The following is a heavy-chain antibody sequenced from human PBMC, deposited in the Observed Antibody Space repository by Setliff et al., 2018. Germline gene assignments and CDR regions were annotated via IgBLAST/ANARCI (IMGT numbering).Heavy chain of an antibody. CDR2: INNYNFNT. CDR1: GYTFTNYG. V-gene: IGHV1-18*01. D-gene: IGHD3-10*01. Sequence: GASVKVSCKASGYTFTNYGITWVRQAPGQGLEWMGWINNYNFNTNYAQKLQGRVTMTTDKSTSTAYMELRSLRSDDTAMYYCARVVYYASGSSLSYGMDVWGQGTAVTVSS. J-gene: IGHJ6*02. CDR3: ARVVYYASGSSLSYGMDV.